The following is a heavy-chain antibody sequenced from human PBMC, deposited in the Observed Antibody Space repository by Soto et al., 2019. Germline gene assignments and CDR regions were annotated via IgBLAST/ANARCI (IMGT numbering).Heavy chain of an antibody. Sequence: QLQLQVSGPGLVKPSETLSLTCSVSGASFTSTPYFWGWIRQPPGKGLEWIASSYYVGMTYYNPSLSRQVSISIATSTSQFSPKLNSVTAADSAVYYCSTAPETFDPAGYYGKWFDPWGQGTLVTVSS. V-gene: IGHV4-39*01. D-gene: IGHD3-10*01. CDR1: GASFTSTPYF. CDR2: SYYVGMT. CDR3: STAPETFDPAGYYGKWFDP. J-gene: IGHJ5*02.